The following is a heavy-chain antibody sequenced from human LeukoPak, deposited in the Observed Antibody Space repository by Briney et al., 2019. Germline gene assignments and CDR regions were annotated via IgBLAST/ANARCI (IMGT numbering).Heavy chain of an antibody. CDR3: AKDADLCGGDCYGGIDY. Sequence: GGSLRLSCATSGFTLSIYGMHWVRQAPGKGLEWVAFIRYDGTSQYYADSVKGRFTISRDNSKNTLYLQMNSLRAEDTAVYYCAKDADLCGGDCYGGIDYWGQGTLVTVSS. D-gene: IGHD2-21*02. CDR1: GFTLSIYG. CDR2: IRYDGTSQ. J-gene: IGHJ4*02. V-gene: IGHV3-30*02.